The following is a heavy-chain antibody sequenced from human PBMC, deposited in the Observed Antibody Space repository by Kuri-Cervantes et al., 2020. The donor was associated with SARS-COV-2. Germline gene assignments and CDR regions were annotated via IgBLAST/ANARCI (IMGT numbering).Heavy chain of an antibody. CDR1: GGSFSGYY. Sequence: SETLSLTCAVYGGSFSGYYWSWIRQPPGKGLEWIGSIYYSGSTYYNPSLKSRVTISVDTSKNQFSLKLSSVTAADTAVYYCARGSSGYLSPHWFDPWGQGTLVTVSS. D-gene: IGHD3-22*01. V-gene: IGHV4-34*01. CDR3: ARGSSGYLSPHWFDP. CDR2: IYYSGST. J-gene: IGHJ5*02.